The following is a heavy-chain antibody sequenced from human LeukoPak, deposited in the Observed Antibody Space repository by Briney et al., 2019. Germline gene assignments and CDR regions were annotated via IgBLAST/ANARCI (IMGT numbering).Heavy chain of an antibody. CDR2: IKQDGSEK. V-gene: IGHV3-7*01. J-gene: IGHJ4*02. D-gene: IGHD6-19*01. Sequence: GGSLRLSCATSGFTVSTYWMSWVRQAPGKGLEWVANIKQDGSEKYYVDSVKGRFTISRDNAKNSLYLQMNSLRVEDTAVYYCARDCCGSGGLHYWGQGTLVTVSS. CDR3: ARDCCGSGGLHY. CDR1: GFTVSTYW.